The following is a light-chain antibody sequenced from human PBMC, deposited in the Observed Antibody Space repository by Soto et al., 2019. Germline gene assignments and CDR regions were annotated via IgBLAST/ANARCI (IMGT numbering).Light chain of an antibody. J-gene: IGKJ4*01. V-gene: IGKV3-11*01. Sequence: EIVLTQSPATLSLSPWERATLSCRASQSVRSYLAWYQQKPGQAPRLLIYDASNRATDIPARFSGSGSGTDFTLTISSLDPEDFAVYYCHQRSKWPLTFGGGTKVDIK. CDR3: HQRSKWPLT. CDR1: QSVRSY. CDR2: DAS.